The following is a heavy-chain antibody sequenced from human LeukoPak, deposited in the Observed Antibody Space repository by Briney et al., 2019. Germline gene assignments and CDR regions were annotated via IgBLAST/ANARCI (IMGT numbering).Heavy chain of an antibody. CDR1: GGSFSGYY. V-gene: IGHV4-34*01. J-gene: IGHJ6*02. CDR2: INHSGST. D-gene: IGHD6-6*01. CDR3: ARGRARVDV. Sequence: SETLSLTCAVYGGSFSGYYWSWIRQPLGKGLEWIGEINHSGSTNYNPSLKSRVTISVDTSKNQFSLKLSSVTAADTAVYYCARGRARVDVWGQGTTVTVSS.